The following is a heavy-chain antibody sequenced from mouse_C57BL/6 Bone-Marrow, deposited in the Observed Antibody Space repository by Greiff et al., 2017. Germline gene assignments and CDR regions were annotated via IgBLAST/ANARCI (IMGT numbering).Heavy chain of an antibody. D-gene: IGHD5-1*01. CDR1: GYTFTDYY. CDR2: INPYNGGT. Sequence: VQLQQSGPVLVKPGASVKMSCKASGYTFTDYYMNWVKQSHGKSLEWIGVINPYNGGTSYNQKFKGKATLTVDKSSSTAYMELNSLTSEDSSVYYCARRKEYHWYFDVWGTGTTVTVSS. J-gene: IGHJ1*03. CDR3: ARRKEYHWYFDV. V-gene: IGHV1-19*01.